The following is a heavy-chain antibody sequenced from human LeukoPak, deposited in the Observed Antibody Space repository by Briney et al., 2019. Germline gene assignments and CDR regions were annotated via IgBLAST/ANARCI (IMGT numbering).Heavy chain of an antibody. CDR3: AKDGGDSSRDPEDY. Sequence: PGRSLRLSCAASGFTFSSYGMHWVRQAPGKGLEWVVVISYDGSNKYFADSVKGRFTISRDNSKNTLYLQMNSLRAEDTAVYYCAKDGGDSSRDPEDYWGQGTLVTVSS. CDR2: ISYDGSNK. D-gene: IGHD6-13*01. J-gene: IGHJ4*02. CDR1: GFTFSSYG. V-gene: IGHV3-30*18.